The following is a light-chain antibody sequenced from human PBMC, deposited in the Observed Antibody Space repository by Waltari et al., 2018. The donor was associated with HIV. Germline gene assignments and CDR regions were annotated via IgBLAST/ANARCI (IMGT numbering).Light chain of an antibody. V-gene: IGLV2-23*01. J-gene: IGLJ2*01. CDR1: SSDVGSYNL. CDR3: CSYTSYSSRI. Sequence: QSALTQPASVSGSPGQSITISCSGTSSDVGSYNLVSWYQHHPGKAPKLILYEGSKRSSGVSYRFSGSKFGNLASLTISGLQAEDEADYYCCSYTSYSSRIFGGGTKLTVL. CDR2: EGS.